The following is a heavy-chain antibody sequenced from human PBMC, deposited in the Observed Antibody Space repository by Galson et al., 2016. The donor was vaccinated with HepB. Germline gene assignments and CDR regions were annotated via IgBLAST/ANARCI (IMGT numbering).Heavy chain of an antibody. CDR3: AKKGYSSGKFDAFDI. CDR1: GFSFGSYA. D-gene: IGHD6-19*01. J-gene: IGHJ3*02. Sequence: SLRLSCAASGFSFGSYAMHWVRQTPAKGLEWVTVISGDGTNKYYADSVKGRFTISRDNSKSTLYPQMSSLRADDTAVYSCAKKGYSSGKFDAFDIWGRGSVVTVAS. CDR2: ISGDGTNK. V-gene: IGHV3-30*18.